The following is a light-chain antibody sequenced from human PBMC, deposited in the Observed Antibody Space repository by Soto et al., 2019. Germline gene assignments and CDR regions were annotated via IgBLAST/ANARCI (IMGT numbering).Light chain of an antibody. J-gene: IGKJ4*01. CDR3: QQNDNLPFT. Sequence: DIQMTQSPSSLSASVGDRVTITCQASQDISNYLNWYQQKPGKAPKLLIYDASNLETGVPSRFSGSGSVTDFTFTISSLQPEDIATYYCQQNDNLPFTFGGGTKVDIK. CDR1: QDISNY. V-gene: IGKV1-33*01. CDR2: DAS.